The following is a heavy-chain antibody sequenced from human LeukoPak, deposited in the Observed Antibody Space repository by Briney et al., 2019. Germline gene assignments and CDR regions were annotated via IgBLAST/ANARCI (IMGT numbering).Heavy chain of an antibody. J-gene: IGHJ5*02. V-gene: IGHV4-34*01. CDR3: ARGLCCSSTSCCGPRAAYNWFDP. D-gene: IGHD2-2*01. CDR1: GGSFSGYY. CDR2: INHNGST. Sequence: SHTLSLTCAVYGGSFSGYYWSWIRQPPGKGLESIGEINHNGSTNYNPSLKSRAPISVDTSKNQFSLKLSSVTAAHTAVYYCARGLCCSSTSCCGPRAAYNWFDPWGQGTLVTVSS.